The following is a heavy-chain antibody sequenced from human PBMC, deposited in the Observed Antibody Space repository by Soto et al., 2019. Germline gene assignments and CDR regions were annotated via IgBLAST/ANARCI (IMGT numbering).Heavy chain of an antibody. CDR3: ARTPYAPDIVVVPAAVYYFDY. J-gene: IGHJ4*02. D-gene: IGHD2-2*01. CDR2: IIPILGIA. Sequence: GASVKVSCKASGYTFTGYYMHWVRQAPGQGLEWMGRIIPILGIANYAQKFQGRVTITADKSTSTAYMELSSLRSEDTAVYYCARTPYAPDIVVVPAAVYYFDYWGQGTLVTVSS. CDR1: GYTFTGYY. V-gene: IGHV1-69*02.